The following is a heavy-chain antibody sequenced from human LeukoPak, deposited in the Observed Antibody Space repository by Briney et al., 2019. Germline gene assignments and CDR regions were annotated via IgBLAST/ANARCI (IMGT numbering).Heavy chain of an antibody. D-gene: IGHD3-9*01. CDR2: NHSGST. J-gene: IGHJ4*02. V-gene: IGHV4-34*01. Sequence: NHSGSTNYNPSLKSRVTISVDTSKNQFSLKLSSVTAADTAVYYCARDIPYDILTGDNMFDYWGQGTLVTVSS. CDR3: ARDIPYDILTGDNMFDY.